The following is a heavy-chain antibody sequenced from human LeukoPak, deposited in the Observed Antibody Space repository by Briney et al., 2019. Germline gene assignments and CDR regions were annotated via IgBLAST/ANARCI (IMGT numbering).Heavy chain of an antibody. V-gene: IGHV3-30-3*01. J-gene: IGHJ5*02. D-gene: IGHD6-19*01. CDR2: MSYDGTNK. Sequence: GGSLRLSCAASGFTFNTYTMHWVRQAPGKGLERVAVMSYDGTNKYYADSVRGRFTISRDNSENTLYLQMNSLRPEDTAVYYCARAHNIGWPGNWFDPWGQGTLVIVSS. CDR3: ARAHNIGWPGNWFDP. CDR1: GFTFNTYT.